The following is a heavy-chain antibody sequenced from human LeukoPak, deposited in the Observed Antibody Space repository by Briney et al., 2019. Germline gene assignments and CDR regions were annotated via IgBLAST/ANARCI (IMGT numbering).Heavy chain of an antibody. CDR2: MYHSGST. CDR3: ARFLAVSGYSYGYLDY. D-gene: IGHD5-18*01. V-gene: IGHV4-38-2*01. J-gene: IGHJ4*02. Sequence: PSETLSLTCPVSGYSISSAYYWGWIRQPPGKGLEWTGSMYHSGSTYYNPSIKSRVTISVDTSKNQFSLKLSSVTAADTAVYYFARFLAVSGYSYGYLDYWGQGTLVSVS. CDR1: GYSISSAYY.